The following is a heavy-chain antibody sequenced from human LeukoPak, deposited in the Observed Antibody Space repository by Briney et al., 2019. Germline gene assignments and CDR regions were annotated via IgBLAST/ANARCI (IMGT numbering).Heavy chain of an antibody. V-gene: IGHV5-51*01. D-gene: IGHD4-11*01. CDR3: ARLTPYSNKPSYYYYYYMDV. CDR2: IYPGDSDT. J-gene: IGHJ6*03. Sequence: GESLKISCKCSGYRFTSYWIAWVRPMPGKGLEWMGMIYPGDSDTRYSTSFQGQVTISADKSISTAYLQWSSLKASDTAMYYCARLTPYSNKPSYYYYYYMDVWGKGTTVTVSS. CDR1: GYRFTSYW.